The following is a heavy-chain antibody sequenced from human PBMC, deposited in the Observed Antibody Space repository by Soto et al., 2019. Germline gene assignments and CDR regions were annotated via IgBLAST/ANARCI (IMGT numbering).Heavy chain of an antibody. J-gene: IGHJ5*02. V-gene: IGHV1-18*01. CDR2: ISAYDGKT. CDR3: ARDPHEFWTSYWFDP. D-gene: IGHD3-3*01. CDR1: GYTFNTYG. Sequence: ASVKVSCKTSGYTFNTYGINWVRQAPGQGLELMGWISAYDGKTTYAEKFQGRVTLTTDTSTSTAYMELRSLRSDDTAIYYCARDPHEFWTSYWFDPWGQGTQVTGSS.